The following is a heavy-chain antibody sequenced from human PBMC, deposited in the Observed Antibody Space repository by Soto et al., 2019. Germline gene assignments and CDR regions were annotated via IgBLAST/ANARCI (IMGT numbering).Heavy chain of an antibody. CDR3: ASDRGDGYNFGPLDY. D-gene: IGHD1-1*01. Sequence: GGSLRLSCAASGFIFSGYAMHWVRQAPGKGLEWVAVIWYDGSNKYYADSVEGRFTISRDNSKRKLHLQMNSLRAEDTAVYYCASDRGDGYNFGPLDYWGQGSLVTVSS. V-gene: IGHV3-33*01. CDR2: IWYDGSNK. J-gene: IGHJ4*02. CDR1: GFIFSGYA.